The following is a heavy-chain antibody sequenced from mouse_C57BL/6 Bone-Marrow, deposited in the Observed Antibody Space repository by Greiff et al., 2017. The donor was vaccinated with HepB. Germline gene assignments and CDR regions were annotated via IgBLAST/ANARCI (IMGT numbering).Heavy chain of an antibody. D-gene: IGHD1-1*01. J-gene: IGHJ3*01. CDR3: ARPHYYGSSPAWFAY. CDR2: IDPSDSYT. V-gene: IGHV1-69*01. Sequence: VKLQQPGAELVMPGASVKLSCKASGYTFTSYWMHWVKQRPGQGLEWIGEIDPSDSYTNYNQKFKGKSTLTVDKSSSTAYMQLSSLTSENSAVYYCARPHYYGSSPAWFAYWGQGTLVTVSA. CDR1: GYTFTSYW.